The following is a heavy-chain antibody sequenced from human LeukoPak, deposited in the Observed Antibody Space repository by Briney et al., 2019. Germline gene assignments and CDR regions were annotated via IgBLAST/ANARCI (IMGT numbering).Heavy chain of an antibody. CDR1: GGSISSSSYC. Sequence: SETLSLTCTVSGGSISSSSYCWGWIRQPPGKGLEWIGSIYYSGSTYYNPSLKSRVTISVDTSKNQFSLKLSSVTAADTAVYYCARIGGLLLWFGELLSKPHYFDYWGQGTLVTVSS. CDR3: ARIGGLLLWFGELLSKPHYFDY. CDR2: IYYSGST. J-gene: IGHJ4*02. D-gene: IGHD3-10*01. V-gene: IGHV4-39*01.